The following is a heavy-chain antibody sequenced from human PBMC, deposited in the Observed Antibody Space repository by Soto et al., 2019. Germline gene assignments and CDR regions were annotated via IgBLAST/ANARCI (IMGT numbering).Heavy chain of an antibody. J-gene: IGHJ4*02. D-gene: IGHD6-19*01. CDR1: GGSFSGYY. CDR3: ARGGRLFRVAVAITVGYFDY. Sequence: QVQLQQWGAGLLKPSETLSLTCAVYGGSFSGYYWSWIRQPPGKGLEWIGEINHSGSTNYNPSLKSRVTISVDTSKNQFSLKLSSVTAADTAVYYCARGGRLFRVAVAITVGYFDYWGQGTLVTVSS. CDR2: INHSGST. V-gene: IGHV4-34*01.